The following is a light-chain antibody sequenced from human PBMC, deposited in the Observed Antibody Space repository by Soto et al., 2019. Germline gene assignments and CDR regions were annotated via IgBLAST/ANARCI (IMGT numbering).Light chain of an antibody. Sequence: EIVLTQSPGTLSLSPGERATLSCGASQSVTSSYLAWYQQKPGQAPRLLIYSASSRATGIPNRFSGSGSGTDFTLTINRLEHEDFAVYYCQQYHRLPYTFGQGTKLEIK. V-gene: IGKV3-20*01. CDR3: QQYHRLPYT. J-gene: IGKJ2*01. CDR1: QSVTSSY. CDR2: SAS.